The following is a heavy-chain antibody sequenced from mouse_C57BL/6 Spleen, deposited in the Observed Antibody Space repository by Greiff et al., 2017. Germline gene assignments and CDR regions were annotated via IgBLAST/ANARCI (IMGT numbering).Heavy chain of an antibody. CDR3: AEDYYSNFAWFAY. Sequence: VHLVESGAELARPGASVKLSCKASGYTFTSYGISWVKQRTGQGLEWIGEIYPRSGNTYYNEKFKGKATLTADKSSSTAYMELRSLTSEDSAVYFCAEDYYSNFAWFAYWGQGTLVTVSA. CDR1: GYTFTSYG. V-gene: IGHV1-81*01. J-gene: IGHJ3*01. CDR2: IYPRSGNT. D-gene: IGHD2-5*01.